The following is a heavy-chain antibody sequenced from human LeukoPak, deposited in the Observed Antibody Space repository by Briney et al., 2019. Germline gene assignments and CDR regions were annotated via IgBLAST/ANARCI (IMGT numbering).Heavy chain of an antibody. CDR2: IFYSGST. V-gene: IGHV4-59*01. D-gene: IGHD4-11*01. CDR3: ARVRYSNYVGPYNWFDP. Sequence: SETLSLTCTVSGGSISSYYWSWIRQPPGKGLEWIGYIFYSGSTNYNPSLKGRVTISVDTSKNQFSLKLSSVTAADTAVYYCARVRYSNYVGPYNWFDPWGQGTLVTVSS. J-gene: IGHJ5*02. CDR1: GGSISSYY.